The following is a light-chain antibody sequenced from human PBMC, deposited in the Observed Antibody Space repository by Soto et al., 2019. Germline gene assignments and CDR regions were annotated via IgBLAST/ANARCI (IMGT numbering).Light chain of an antibody. Sequence: EIVLTQSPGTLSLSPGERATLSCRASQSVSSSYLAWYQQIPGQAPRLLIYGASSRAAGIPDRFSGSGSGTDFTLTISRLEPEDFAVSYCRQYGSSPFGQGTKVEIK. J-gene: IGKJ1*01. CDR2: GAS. V-gene: IGKV3-20*01. CDR1: QSVSSSY. CDR3: RQYGSSP.